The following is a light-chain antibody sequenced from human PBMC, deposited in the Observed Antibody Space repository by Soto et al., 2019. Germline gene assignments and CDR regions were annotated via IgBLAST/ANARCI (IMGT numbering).Light chain of an antibody. CDR2: EGS. CDR3: CSYAGSSTYYV. CDR1: RSDFGSYNL. V-gene: IGLV2-23*01. Sequence: QSVLTQPASVSGSPGQSITISCTGTRSDFGSYNLVSWYQQHPGKAPKLMIYEGSKRPSGVSNRFSGSKSGNTASLTISGLQAEDEADYYCCSYAGSSTYYVFGNGTKVTVL. J-gene: IGLJ1*01.